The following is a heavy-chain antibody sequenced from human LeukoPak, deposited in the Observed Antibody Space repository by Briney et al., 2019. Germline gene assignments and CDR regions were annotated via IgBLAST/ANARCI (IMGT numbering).Heavy chain of an antibody. CDR1: GYTFTGYY. D-gene: IGHD2-8*01. V-gene: IGHV1-2*06. J-gene: IGHJ4*02. CDR3: ARDRVNDGGDY. Sequence: ASVKVSCKASGYTFTGYYMHWVRQAPGQGIEWMGRINPNSGGTDYAQKFQGRVTMTRDTSISTAYMELSRLRSDDTAVYYCARDRVNDGGDYWGQGTLVTVSS. CDR2: INPNSGGT.